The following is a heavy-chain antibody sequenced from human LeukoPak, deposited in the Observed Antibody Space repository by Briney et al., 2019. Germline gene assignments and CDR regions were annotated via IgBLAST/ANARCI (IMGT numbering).Heavy chain of an antibody. CDR1: GGSISSYY. CDR2: IYYTGSY. CDR3: ARETYRGNYSPYYFDY. J-gene: IGHJ4*01. D-gene: IGHD1-7*01. V-gene: IGHV4-59*01. Sequence: SETLSLHYTVSGGSISSYYWSLIRQPPAKGLDLIGYIYYTGSYNYTPTPTRRGITSVDTSKNQFSLKLSSVTAADTAVYYCARETYRGNYSPYYFDYWGQGTLATVSS.